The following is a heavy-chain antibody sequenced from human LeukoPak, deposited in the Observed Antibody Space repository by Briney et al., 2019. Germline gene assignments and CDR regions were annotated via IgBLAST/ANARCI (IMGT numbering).Heavy chain of an antibody. CDR2: ISYDGSNK. CDR1: GFTFSSYG. Sequence: GGSLRLSCTASGFTFSSYGMHWVRQAPGKGLEWVAVISYDGSNKYYADSVKGRFTISRDNSKNTLYLQMNSLRAEDTAVYYCAKDLGYCSGGSCYRFDYWGQGTLVTVSS. J-gene: IGHJ4*02. V-gene: IGHV3-30*18. D-gene: IGHD2-15*01. CDR3: AKDLGYCSGGSCYRFDY.